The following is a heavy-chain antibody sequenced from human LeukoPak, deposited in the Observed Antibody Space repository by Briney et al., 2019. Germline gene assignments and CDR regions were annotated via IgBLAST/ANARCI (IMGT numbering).Heavy chain of an antibody. CDR1: GFTFSSYA. Sequence: PGGSLRLSCAASGFTFSSYAMSWVRQAPGKGLEWVSAISGSGGSTYYADSVKGRFTISRDNSKNTLYLQMNSLRAEDTAVYYCAKDPFFTENSGKTLELFRDYWGQGTLVTVSS. D-gene: IGHD1-14*01. V-gene: IGHV3-23*01. J-gene: IGHJ4*02. CDR3: AKDPFFTENSGKTLELFRDY. CDR2: ISGSGGST.